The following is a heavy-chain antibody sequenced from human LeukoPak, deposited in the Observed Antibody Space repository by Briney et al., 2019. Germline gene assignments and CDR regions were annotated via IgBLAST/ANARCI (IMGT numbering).Heavy chain of an antibody. V-gene: IGHV4-34*01. D-gene: IGHD3-9*01. CDR1: GGSFSGYY. CDR3: AILTTLKSVDD. Sequence: SETLSLTCAVYGGSFSGYYWSWIRQPPGKGLEWIGEINHSGSTNYNPSLKIRVTISVDTSKNQFSLKLSSVTAADTAVYYCAILTTLKSVDDWGQGTLVTVSS. J-gene: IGHJ4*02. CDR2: INHSGST.